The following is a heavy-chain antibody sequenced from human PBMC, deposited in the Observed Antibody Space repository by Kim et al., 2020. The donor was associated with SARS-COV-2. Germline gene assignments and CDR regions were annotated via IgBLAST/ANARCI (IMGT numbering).Heavy chain of an antibody. J-gene: IGHJ3*02. V-gene: IGHV1-3*01. CDR1: GYTFTSYA. CDR2: INAGNGNT. Sequence: ASVKVSCKASGYTFTSYAMHWVRQAPGQRLEWMGWINAGNGNTKYSQKFQGRVTITRDTSASTAYMELSSLRSEDTAVYYCARAVGGYYYDKFYNRLGAFDIWGQGTMVTVSS. CDR3: ARAVGGYYYDKFYNRLGAFDI. D-gene: IGHD3-22*01.